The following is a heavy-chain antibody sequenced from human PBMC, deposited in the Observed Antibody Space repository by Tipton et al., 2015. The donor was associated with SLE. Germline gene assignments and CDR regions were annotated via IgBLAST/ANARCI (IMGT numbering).Heavy chain of an antibody. CDR2: IHYSGST. V-gene: IGHV4-34*01. CDR1: GGSFSGYY. D-gene: IGHD3-3*01. CDR3: ATAGINDFWSGGGDWFDP. Sequence: GLVKPSETLSLTCAVYGGSFSGYYWSWIRQPPGKGLEWIGEIHYSGSTNYNPSLKSRVTITVDTSKNQFSLKLSSVTAADTAVYYCATAGINDFWSGGGDWFDPWGQGTLVTVSS. J-gene: IGHJ5*02.